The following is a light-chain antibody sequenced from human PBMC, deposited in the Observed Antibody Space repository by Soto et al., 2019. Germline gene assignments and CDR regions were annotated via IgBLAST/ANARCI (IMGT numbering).Light chain of an antibody. J-gene: IGKJ1*01. CDR3: MQPLQSWT. V-gene: IGKV2-28*01. CDR2: LGS. CDR1: QRLLHSNGNTF. Sequence: EIVMTQSPPSLTVTPGGPASISCRSSQRLLHSNGNTFLDWYLQKPGQSPQLLIYLGSNRASGVPDRVSGSEAGTDFTLKISRVEAEDVGVYYCMQPLQSWTFGQGTKVDIK.